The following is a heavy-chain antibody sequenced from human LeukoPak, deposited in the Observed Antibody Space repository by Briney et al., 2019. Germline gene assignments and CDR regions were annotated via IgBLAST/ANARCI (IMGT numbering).Heavy chain of an antibody. V-gene: IGHV3-74*01. CDR1: GFTFSSYA. J-gene: IGHJ4*02. CDR2: INRDGSST. D-gene: IGHD2-21*02. Sequence: SGGSLRLSCAASGFTFSSYAMSWVRQAPGKGLVWVSRINRDGSSTNYADSVKGRFTISRDNAKNTLYLQMSSLRAEDTAVYYCARGIEYSDFHSLWGQGTLVTVSS. CDR3: ARGIEYSDFHSL.